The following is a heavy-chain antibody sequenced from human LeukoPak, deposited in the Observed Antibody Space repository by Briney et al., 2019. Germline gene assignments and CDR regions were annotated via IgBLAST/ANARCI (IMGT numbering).Heavy chain of an antibody. CDR2: INPNSGGT. CDR1: GYTFTGYY. J-gene: IGHJ6*02. Sequence: ASVKVSCKASGYTFTGYYMHWVRQAPGQGLEWMGWINPNSGGTNYAQKFQGRVTMTRDTSISTAYMELSRPRSDDTAVYYCARERSRGCSGGSCYSRVRRVYYYYGMDVWGQGTTVTVSS. D-gene: IGHD2-15*01. V-gene: IGHV1-2*02. CDR3: ARERSRGCSGGSCYSRVRRVYYYYGMDV.